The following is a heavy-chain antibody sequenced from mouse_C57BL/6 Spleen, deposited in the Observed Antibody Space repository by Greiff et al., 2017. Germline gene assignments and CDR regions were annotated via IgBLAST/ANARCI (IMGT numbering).Heavy chain of an antibody. Sequence: VQLQQSGPELVKPGASVKISCKASGYAFSSSWMNWVKQRPGKGLEWIGRIYPGDGDTNYNGKFKGKATLTADKSSSTAYMQLSSLTSEDSAVYFCARSPTVGLSWFAYWGQGTLVTVSA. D-gene: IGHD1-1*01. CDR1: GYAFSSSW. CDR3: ARSPTVGLSWFAY. V-gene: IGHV1-82*01. CDR2: IYPGDGDT. J-gene: IGHJ3*01.